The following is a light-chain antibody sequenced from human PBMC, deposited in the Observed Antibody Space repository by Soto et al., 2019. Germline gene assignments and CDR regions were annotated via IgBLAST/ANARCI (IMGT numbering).Light chain of an antibody. CDR2: DVS. Sequence: QSALTQPRSVSGSPGQSVTISCTGTSSDVGGYNYVSWYQQHPGKAPKLMIYDVSKRPSGVPDRFSGSKSGNTASLTISGLRAEDEADYYCCSYAGIYAFYVFGTGTKLTVL. CDR1: SSDVGGYNY. J-gene: IGLJ1*01. CDR3: CSYAGIYAFYV. V-gene: IGLV2-11*01.